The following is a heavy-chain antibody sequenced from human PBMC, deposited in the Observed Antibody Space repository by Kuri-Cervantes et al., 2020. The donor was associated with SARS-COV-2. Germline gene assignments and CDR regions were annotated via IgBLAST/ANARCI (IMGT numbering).Heavy chain of an antibody. CDR3: ARNRRTGGYSFGFDL. V-gene: IGHV1-2*02. Sequence: ASVKVSCKASGYTFTDYYMNWVRQAPGQGPEWMGWINPDGGTNSAQKFQSRVTMTRDTSTSTVHMELSRLRFDDTAVFYCARNRRTGGYSFGFDLWGQGTLVTVSS. J-gene: IGHJ4*02. CDR2: INPDGGT. CDR1: GYTFTDYY. D-gene: IGHD5-18*01.